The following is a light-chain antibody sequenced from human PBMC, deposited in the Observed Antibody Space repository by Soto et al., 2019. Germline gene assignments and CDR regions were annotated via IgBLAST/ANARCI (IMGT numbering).Light chain of an antibody. V-gene: IGKV1-9*01. J-gene: IGKJ1*01. CDR3: LQLIGYPSK. CDR2: AAS. Sequence: DMELTQSTSFLSASVVYRVTITCRVSQDIITFFDGYEQNEGKAPKFLIYAASTLQSGVPSGLSGSGCRTEFTPTFSSLQAQDSATYCCLQLIGYPSKFGQG. CDR1: QDIITF.